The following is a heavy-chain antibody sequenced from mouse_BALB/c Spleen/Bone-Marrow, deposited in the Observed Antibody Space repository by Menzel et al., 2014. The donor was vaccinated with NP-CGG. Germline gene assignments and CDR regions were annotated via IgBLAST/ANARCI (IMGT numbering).Heavy chain of an antibody. Sequence: QVQLQQSGAELVKPGASVKLSCKTSGYTFTSYWIQWVKQRPGQGLGWIGEIFPGTGTTYYNEKFKDKATLTIDTSSSTAYMQLSSPTSEDSAVYFCARKGISTVIATAYYFDYWGQGSTLTVSS. CDR1: GYTFTSYW. CDR3: ARKGISTVIATAYYFDY. V-gene: IGHV1S132*01. J-gene: IGHJ2*01. CDR2: IFPGTGTT. D-gene: IGHD2-4*01.